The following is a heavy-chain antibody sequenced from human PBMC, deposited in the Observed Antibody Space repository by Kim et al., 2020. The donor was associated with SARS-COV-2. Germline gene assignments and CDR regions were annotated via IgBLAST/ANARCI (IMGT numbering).Heavy chain of an antibody. CDR1: GFTFSSYG. CDR3: AKEPLVRPYYFDY. J-gene: IGHJ4*02. D-gene: IGHD6-13*01. Sequence: GGSLRLSCAASGFTFSSYGMHWVRQAPGKGLEWVAVIWYDGSNKYYADSVKGRFTISRDNSKNTLYLQMNSLRAEDTAVYYCAKEPLVRPYYFDYWGQGTLVTVSS. CDR2: IWYDGSNK. V-gene: IGHV3-33*06.